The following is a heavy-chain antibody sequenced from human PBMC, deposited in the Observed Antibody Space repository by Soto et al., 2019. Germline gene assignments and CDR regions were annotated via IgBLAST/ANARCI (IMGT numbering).Heavy chain of an antibody. CDR1: GFTFSDYW. V-gene: IGHV3-74*01. Sequence: EVQLVESGGGLVQPGASLRLSCAASGFTFSDYWIHCVRQAPGEWLLCVSRITIGGGTTNYADSVKGRFTVSRDNAGNTIYLQMNSLRAEDTAIYYCARGGLHGYYKDNWGQGTLVTVSS. D-gene: IGHD3-9*01. CDR3: ARGGLHGYYKDN. J-gene: IGHJ4*02. CDR2: ITIGGGTT.